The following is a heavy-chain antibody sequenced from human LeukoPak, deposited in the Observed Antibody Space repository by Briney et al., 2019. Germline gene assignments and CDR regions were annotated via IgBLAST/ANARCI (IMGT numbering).Heavy chain of an antibody. CDR1: GDIFNRYG. J-gene: IGHJ4*02. CDR3: ARDGDDDILTGYFNY. V-gene: IGHV1-69*04. Sequence: ASVKVSCKASGDIFNRYGFSWVRQAPGQGLEWMGRVIPLLGTADYAQKFQDRVTITADTSATTAYMELRSLRSGDTALYFCARDGDDDILTGYFNYWGQGTLVTVSS. CDR2: VIPLLGTA. D-gene: IGHD3-9*01.